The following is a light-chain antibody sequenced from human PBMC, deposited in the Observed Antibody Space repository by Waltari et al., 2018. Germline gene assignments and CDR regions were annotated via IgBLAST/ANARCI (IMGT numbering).Light chain of an antibody. Sequence: ESVLTQSPGTLSVSPGERATLSCRASESVSTDLAWSQQKLGQAPRLLIYDASKRAIGIPARFSGSGSGTDFTLTISSLEPEDFAVYYCQQRPNWRFGRGTKVEMK. CDR3: QQRPNWR. J-gene: IGKJ1*01. V-gene: IGKV3-11*01. CDR1: ESVSTD. CDR2: DAS.